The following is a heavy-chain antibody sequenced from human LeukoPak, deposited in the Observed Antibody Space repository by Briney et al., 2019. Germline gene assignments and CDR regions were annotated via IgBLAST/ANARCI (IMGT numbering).Heavy chain of an antibody. D-gene: IGHD3-22*01. CDR2: ISYDGSNK. J-gene: IGHJ4*02. V-gene: IGHV3-30*18. Sequence: GGSLRLSCAASGFTFSSYGMHWVRQAPGKGLEWVAVISYDGSNKYYADSVKGRFTISRDNSKNTLYLQMNSLRAEDTAVYYCAKDYIRGRGYYYDSSGYYYEGYWGQGTLVTVSS. CDR1: GFTFSSYG. CDR3: AKDYIRGRGYYYDSSGYYYEGY.